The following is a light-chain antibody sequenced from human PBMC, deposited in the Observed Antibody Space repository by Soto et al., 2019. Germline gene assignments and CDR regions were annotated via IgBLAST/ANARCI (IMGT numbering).Light chain of an antibody. CDR2: SAS. CDR3: LQYYNYPFT. J-gene: IGKJ3*01. Sequence: AIQMTQSPSSLSASIGDRVTITCRASQGIGDGLGWYQQKPGKVPKPLIYSASNVQSGVPSRFSGSGSGTEFTLTISSLQPEDFATYYCLQYYNYPFTFGPGTKVDVK. CDR1: QGIGDG. V-gene: IGKV1-6*01.